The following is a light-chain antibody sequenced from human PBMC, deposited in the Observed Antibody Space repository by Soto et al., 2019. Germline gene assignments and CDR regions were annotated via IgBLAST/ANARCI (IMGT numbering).Light chain of an antibody. CDR3: QKYDGAPWT. CDR2: DAS. CDR1: QSISSW. J-gene: IGKJ1*01. V-gene: IGKV1-5*01. Sequence: DIQMTQSPSTLSASVGDRVTITCRASQSISSWLAWYQQKPGKAPKLLIYDASSLESGVPSRFSGSGSGTEFTLTISSLQPDDFATYYCQKYDGAPWTFGQGTKVEIK.